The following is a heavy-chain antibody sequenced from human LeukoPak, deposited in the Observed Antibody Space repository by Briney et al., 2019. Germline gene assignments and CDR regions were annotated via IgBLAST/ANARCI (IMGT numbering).Heavy chain of an antibody. V-gene: IGHV1-69*06. J-gene: IGHJ4*02. Sequence: SVKVSCKASGGTFSSYAISWVRQAPGQGLEWMGGIIPIFGTANYAQKFQGRVTITADKSTSTAYMELSSLRSEDTAVYYCAREPLRDYGGNTRGFDYWGQGTLVTVSS. CDR1: GGTFSSYA. CDR2: IIPIFGTA. CDR3: AREPLRDYGGNTRGFDY. D-gene: IGHD4-23*01.